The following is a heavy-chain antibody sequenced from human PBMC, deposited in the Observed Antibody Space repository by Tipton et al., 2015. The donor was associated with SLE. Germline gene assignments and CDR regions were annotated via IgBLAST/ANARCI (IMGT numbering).Heavy chain of an antibody. D-gene: IGHD6-19*01. CDR3: TRERRFVQWLVPDY. CDR2: TYYRSKWCN. Sequence: LRLSCAISGDSVSSNSAAWNWIRQSPSRGLEWLGRTYYRSKWCNDYAVSVKSRLTINPDPSKNQFSLQLNSVTPEETAVYFCTRERRFVQWLVPDYWSQVTLFTVSS. J-gene: IGHJ4*02. CDR1: GDSVSSNSAA. V-gene: IGHV6-1*01.